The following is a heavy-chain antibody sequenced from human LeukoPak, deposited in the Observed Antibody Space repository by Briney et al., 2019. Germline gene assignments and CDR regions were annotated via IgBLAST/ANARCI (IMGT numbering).Heavy chain of an antibody. D-gene: IGHD3-22*01. Sequence: PGGSLRLSCAASGFTVSSNYMSWVRQAPGKGLEWVSVIYSGGSTYYADSVKGRFTISRDNSNTPLYLLINSLRAEDTAVYYCSIDRRQLLLPYYYYYGMDVGGQGTTVTVS. CDR1: GFTVSSNY. CDR3: SIDRRQLLLPYYYYYGMDV. J-gene: IGHJ6*02. CDR2: IYSGGST. V-gene: IGHV3-66*01.